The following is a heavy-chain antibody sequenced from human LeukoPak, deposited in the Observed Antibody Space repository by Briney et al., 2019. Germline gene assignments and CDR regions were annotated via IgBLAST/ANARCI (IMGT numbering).Heavy chain of an antibody. Sequence: SETLSLTCAVYGGSFSGYYWSWIRQPPGKGLEWIGEINHSGSTNYNPSLKSRVTISADTSKNQFSLKLSSVTAADTAVYYCARAYSSLYGMDVWGQGTTVTVSS. CDR3: ARAYSSLYGMDV. CDR2: INHSGST. CDR1: GGSFSGYY. D-gene: IGHD6-6*01. J-gene: IGHJ6*02. V-gene: IGHV4-34*01.